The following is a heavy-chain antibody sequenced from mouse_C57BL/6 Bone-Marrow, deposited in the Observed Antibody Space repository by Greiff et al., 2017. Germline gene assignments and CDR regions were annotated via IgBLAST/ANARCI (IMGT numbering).Heavy chain of an antibody. Sequence: EVQLQQSGTVLARPGASVKMSCKTSGYTFTSYWMHWVKQRPGQGLEWIGAIYPGNSDTSYNQKFKGKAKLTAVTSASTAYMELSSLTNEDSAVYYGTRPYYYGSSYPFAYWGQGTLVTVSA. D-gene: IGHD1-1*01. J-gene: IGHJ3*01. CDR1: GYTFTSYW. V-gene: IGHV1-5*01. CDR3: TRPYYYGSSYPFAY. CDR2: IYPGNSDT.